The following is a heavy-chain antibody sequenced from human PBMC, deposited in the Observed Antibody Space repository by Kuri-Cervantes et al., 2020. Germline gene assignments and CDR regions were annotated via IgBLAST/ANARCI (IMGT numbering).Heavy chain of an antibody. CDR2: IKQDGSEK. CDR3: ARESEVEIVAIPSYFDY. D-gene: IGHD5-12*01. CDR1: GFTFSNNW. V-gene: IGHV3-7*01. Sequence: GGSLRLSCAASGFTFSNNWMSWVRQAPGKGLEWVANIKQDGSEKYYVDSVKGRFTASRDNARTSLYLQMNSLRAEDTAVYYCARESEVEIVAIPSYFDYWGQGTLVTVSS. J-gene: IGHJ4*02.